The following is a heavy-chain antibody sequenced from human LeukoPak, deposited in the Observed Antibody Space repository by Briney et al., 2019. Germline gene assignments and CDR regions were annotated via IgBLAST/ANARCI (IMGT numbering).Heavy chain of an antibody. CDR1: GFPFDDYG. D-gene: IGHD3-10*01. J-gene: IGHJ4*02. CDR2: VSWNGAYT. CDR3: ARRKGPYGSGSYYDS. Sequence: GGSLRLSCAASGFPFDDYGMSWVRLAPGKGLEWVSGVSWNGAYTEYADSVRGRFTISRDNAKKSLYLQMNSLRVDDTALYYCARRKGPYGSGSYYDSWGQGTLVSVSS. V-gene: IGHV3-20*04.